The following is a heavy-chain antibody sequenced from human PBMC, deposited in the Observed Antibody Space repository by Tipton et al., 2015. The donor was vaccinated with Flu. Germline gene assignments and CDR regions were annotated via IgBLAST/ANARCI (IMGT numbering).Heavy chain of an antibody. CDR1: GGSISSGSYY. Sequence: TPSLTCTVSGGSISSGSYYWSWIRQPAGKGLEWIGRIYTSGSTNYNPSLKSRVTISVDTSKNQFSLKLSSVTAADTAVYYCARGGYSCGYGKNYYYYGMDVWGQGTTVTVSS. CDR3: ARGGYSCGYGKNYYYYGMDV. D-gene: IGHD5-18*01. J-gene: IGHJ6*02. V-gene: IGHV4-61*02. CDR2: IYTSGST.